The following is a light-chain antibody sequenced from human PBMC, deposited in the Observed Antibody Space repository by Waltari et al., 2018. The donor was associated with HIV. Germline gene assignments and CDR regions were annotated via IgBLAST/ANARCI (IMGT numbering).Light chain of an antibody. Sequence: IQRTQYPSTLSASVGDRVTLTCRASQHIISHLNWFQPRPVKAPRLMVYAASSLQSGVPSRFSGSASGTDFTLTISSLQPEDFATYYCQQTFSAPFTFGPGTKVDIK. CDR2: AAS. CDR1: QHIISH. V-gene: IGKV1-39*01. J-gene: IGKJ3*01. CDR3: QQTFSAPFT.